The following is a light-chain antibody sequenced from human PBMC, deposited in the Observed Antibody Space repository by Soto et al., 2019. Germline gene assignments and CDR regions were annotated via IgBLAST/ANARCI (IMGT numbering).Light chain of an antibody. V-gene: IGLV2-14*01. Sequence: QSALTQPASVSGSPGQSITISCTGTSSDVGGYNYVSWYQQHPGKAPKLMIYEVSNRPSGVSNRFSGSKSGNTASLTIAGLQAEDEAYYCCSSKRSSSTLVFGGGTKLTVL. CDR2: EVS. CDR1: SSDVGGYNY. CDR3: SSKRSSSTLV. J-gene: IGLJ2*01.